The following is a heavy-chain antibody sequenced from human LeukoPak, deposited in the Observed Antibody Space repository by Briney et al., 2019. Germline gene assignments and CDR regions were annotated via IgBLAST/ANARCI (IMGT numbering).Heavy chain of an antibody. Sequence: QPGGSLRLSCAGSGFTFGGYGMHWFRQTPGKGLEWVAVIAYDGGRAFYADSVKGRFTISRDNSKNTMSVQMDDLRAEDTAVYYCTRYNNDHFDYWGQGTLVTVSS. CDR2: IAYDGGRA. J-gene: IGHJ4*02. CDR1: GFTFGGYG. CDR3: TRYNNDHFDY. D-gene: IGHD1-14*01. V-gene: IGHV3-33*01.